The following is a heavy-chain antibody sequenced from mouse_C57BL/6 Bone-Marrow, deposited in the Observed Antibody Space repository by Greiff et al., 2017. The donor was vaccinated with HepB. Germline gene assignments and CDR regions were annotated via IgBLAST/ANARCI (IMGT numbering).Heavy chain of an antibody. D-gene: IGHD1-1*01. Sequence: VQLQQPGAELVRPGSSVKLSCKASGYTFTSYWMDWVKQRPGQGLEWIGNIYPSDSETHYNQKFKDKATLTVDKSSSTAYMPLSSLTSEDSAVYYCARPFHYYGSSYWYFDVWGTGTTVTVSS. CDR1: GYTFTSYW. CDR3: ARPFHYYGSSYWYFDV. CDR2: IYPSDSET. V-gene: IGHV1-61*01. J-gene: IGHJ1*03.